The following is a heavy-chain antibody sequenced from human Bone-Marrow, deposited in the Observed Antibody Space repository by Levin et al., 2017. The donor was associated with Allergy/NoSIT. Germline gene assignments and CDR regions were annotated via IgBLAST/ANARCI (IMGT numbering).Heavy chain of an antibody. CDR3: ARRARAGGYDGYNWLAP. Sequence: SQTLSLTCAVSGDSVSHYYWSWIRQSPGKGLEWIGYIYHGGHTNYSPSLKNRASISVDTSNNQFSLRLTSLTAADTAGYYCARRARAGGYDGYNWLAPWGQGTLVTVSS. CDR1: GDSVSHYY. D-gene: IGHD5-12*01. J-gene: IGHJ5*02. CDR2: IYHGGHT. V-gene: IGHV4-59*08.